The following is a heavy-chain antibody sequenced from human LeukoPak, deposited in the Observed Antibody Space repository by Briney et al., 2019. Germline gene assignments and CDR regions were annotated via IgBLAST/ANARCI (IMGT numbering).Heavy chain of an antibody. CDR3: ARESLLYRSAFDI. CDR2: IYYSGST. J-gene: IGHJ3*02. Sequence: SETLSLTCTVSGGSVSSSSYYWGWIRQPPGKGLEWIGSIYYSGSTYYNPSLKSRVTISVDTSKNQFSLKLSSLTVSDTTAYYCARESLLYRSAFDIWGQGTMVTVSS. D-gene: IGHD2-2*02. CDR1: GGSVSSSSYY. V-gene: IGHV4-39*07.